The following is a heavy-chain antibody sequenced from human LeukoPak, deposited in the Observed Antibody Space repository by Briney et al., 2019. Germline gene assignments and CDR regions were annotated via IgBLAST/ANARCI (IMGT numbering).Heavy chain of an antibody. J-gene: IGHJ5*02. CDR2: IIPIFGTA. D-gene: IGHD2-2*02. Sequence: ASVKVSCKASGGTFSSYAISWVRQAPGQGLEWMGGIIPIFGTANYAQKFQGRVTITADESTSTAYMELSSLRSEDTAVYYCARTQMYCSSTSCYTSWFDPWGQGTLVTVSS. CDR1: GGTFSSYA. V-gene: IGHV1-69*13. CDR3: ARTQMYCSSTSCYTSWFDP.